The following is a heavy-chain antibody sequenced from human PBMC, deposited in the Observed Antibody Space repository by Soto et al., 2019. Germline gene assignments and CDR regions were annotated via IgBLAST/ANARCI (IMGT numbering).Heavy chain of an antibody. CDR1: GFTFSRYS. CDR3: AKLGCRAALRRGDCYADFDY. D-gene: IGHD2-21*02. CDR2: IRSTGSYI. J-gene: IGHJ4*02. V-gene: IGHV3-21*01. Sequence: PGGSLRLSCAASGFTFSRYSMNWVRQTPGKGLEWVSSIRSTGSYIYYADSVKGRFTISRDNAKNSLYLQMNSLRAEDTAVYYCAKLGCRAALRRGDCYADFDYWGQGTLVTVSS.